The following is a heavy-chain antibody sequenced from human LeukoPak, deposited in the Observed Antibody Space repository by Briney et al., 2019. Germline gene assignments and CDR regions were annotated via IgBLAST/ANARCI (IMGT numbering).Heavy chain of an antibody. D-gene: IGHD2-2*02. Sequence: SVKVSCKASGGTFSSYAISWVRQAPGQGLEWMGGTIPIFGTANYAQKFQGRVTITADESTSTAYMELSSLRSEDTAVYYCARRYCSSTSCYMFDPWGQGTLVTVSS. CDR2: TIPIFGTA. J-gene: IGHJ5*02. CDR1: GGTFSSYA. V-gene: IGHV1-69*01. CDR3: ARRYCSSTSCYMFDP.